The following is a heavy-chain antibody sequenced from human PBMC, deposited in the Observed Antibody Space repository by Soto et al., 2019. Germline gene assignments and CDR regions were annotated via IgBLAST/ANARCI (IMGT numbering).Heavy chain of an antibody. Sequence: GGALRLSCAASGFIFNTYTMNWVRQAPGKGLEWLSYISRESETIYYADSVKGRFTISRDNAKNSLYLQMNSLRDEDTALYYCSRDRDYAFDAWGQGTLVTVSS. D-gene: IGHD4-17*01. CDR3: SRDRDYAFDA. CDR1: GFIFNTYT. J-gene: IGHJ4*02. V-gene: IGHV3-48*02. CDR2: ISRESETI.